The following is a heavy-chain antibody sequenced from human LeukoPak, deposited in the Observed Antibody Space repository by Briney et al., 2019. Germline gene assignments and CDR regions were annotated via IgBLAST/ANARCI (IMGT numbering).Heavy chain of an antibody. V-gene: IGHV3-53*05. D-gene: IGHD2-21*02. CDR1: GFTVSSNY. J-gene: IGHJ4*02. CDR3: ARDPPAYCGGDCYSYYFDY. CDR2: IYSGGST. Sequence: GGSLRLSCAASGFTVSSNYMSWVRQAPGKGLEWVSVIYSGGSTYYADSVKGRFTISRDNSKNTLYLQMNSLRAEDTAVYYCARDPPAYCGGDCYSYYFDYWGQGTLVTVSS.